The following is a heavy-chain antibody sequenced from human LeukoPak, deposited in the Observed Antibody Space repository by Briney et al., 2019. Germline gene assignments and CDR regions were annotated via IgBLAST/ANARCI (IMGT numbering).Heavy chain of an antibody. CDR3: ARARYYYDSSGFRGYNWFDP. Sequence: KPSETLSLTCAVSGGSISSGGYSWSWIRQPPGKGLEWIGYIYHSGSTYYNPSLKSRVTISVDRSKNQFSLKLSSVTAADTAVYYCARARYYYDSSGFRGYNWFDPWGQGTLVTVSS. D-gene: IGHD3-22*01. CDR1: GGSISSGGYS. CDR2: IYHSGST. V-gene: IGHV4-30-2*01. J-gene: IGHJ5*02.